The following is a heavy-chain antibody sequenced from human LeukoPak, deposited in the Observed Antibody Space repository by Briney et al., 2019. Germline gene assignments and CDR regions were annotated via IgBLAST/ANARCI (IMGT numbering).Heavy chain of an antibody. J-gene: IGHJ3*02. D-gene: IGHD2/OR15-2a*01. CDR1: GFTFSSYA. CDR2: ISLTSNDI. CDR3: ARGDTSLQRNDALDI. Sequence: KTGGSLRLSCAASGFTFSSYAMNWVRRAPGKGLEWVSSISLTSNDIYYAASVRGRFIISRDNAKNLLSLQMNSLRAEDTALYYCARGDTSLQRNDALDIWGQGTMVSVSS. V-gene: IGHV3-21*01.